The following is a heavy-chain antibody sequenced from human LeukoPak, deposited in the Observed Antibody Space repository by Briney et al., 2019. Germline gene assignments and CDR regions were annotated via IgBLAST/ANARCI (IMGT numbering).Heavy chain of an antibody. V-gene: IGHV4-34*01. CDR1: GGSISSYY. CDR3: ARGGYYYDSSGPYYYYYMDV. CDR2: INNSGST. D-gene: IGHD3-22*01. Sequence: PSETLSLTCTVSGGSISSYYWSWIRQPPGKGLEWIGEINNSGSTNYNPSLKSRVTISVDTSKNQFSLKLTSVTAADTAVYYCARGGYYYDSSGPYYYYYMDVWGKGTTVTVSS. J-gene: IGHJ6*03.